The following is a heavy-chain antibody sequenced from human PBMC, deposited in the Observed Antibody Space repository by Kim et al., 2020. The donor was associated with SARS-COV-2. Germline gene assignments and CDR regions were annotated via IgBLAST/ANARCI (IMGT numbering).Heavy chain of an antibody. D-gene: IGHD6-19*01. J-gene: IGHJ4*02. V-gene: IGHV3-7*01. CDR1: GFTFSDCW. CDR3: ATGSGWHAY. Sequence: GGSLRLSCAASGFTFSDCWMTWVRQAPGKGPECVANIKQDGSEKYYVDSVKGRFTISRDNAKNLLYLQMNSLRAEDPAMYYCATGSGWHAYWGQGTLVTVSS. CDR2: IKQDGSEK.